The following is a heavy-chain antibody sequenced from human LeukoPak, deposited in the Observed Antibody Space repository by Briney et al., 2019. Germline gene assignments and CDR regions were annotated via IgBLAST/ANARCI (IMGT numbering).Heavy chain of an antibody. D-gene: IGHD3-22*01. V-gene: IGHV3-30*02. CDR1: GFTFSSYG. CDR3: ARRTYDSSAYNWFDP. Sequence: GGSLRLSCAASGFTFSSYGMHWVRQAPGKGLEWVAFIRYDGSNKYYADSVKGRFTISRDNSKNTLYLQMNSLRSEDTAVYYCARRTYDSSAYNWFDPWGQGTLVTVSS. J-gene: IGHJ5*02. CDR2: IRYDGSNK.